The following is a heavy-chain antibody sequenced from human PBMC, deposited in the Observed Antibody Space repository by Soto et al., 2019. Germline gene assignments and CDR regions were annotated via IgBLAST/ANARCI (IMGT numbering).Heavy chain of an antibody. CDR3: ARDHTEYYFDY. CDR1: GFTVSSNY. V-gene: IGHV3-53*01. Sequence: PGGSLRLSCAASGFTVSSNYMSWVRQAPGKGLEWVSVIYSGGSTYYADSVKGRFTISRDNSKNTLYLQMNSLRAEDTAVYYCARDHTEYYFDYWGQGTLVTVSS. J-gene: IGHJ4*02. D-gene: IGHD2-8*02. CDR2: IYSGGST.